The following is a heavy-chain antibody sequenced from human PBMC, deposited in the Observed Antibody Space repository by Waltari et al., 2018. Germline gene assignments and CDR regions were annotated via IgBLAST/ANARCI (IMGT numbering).Heavy chain of an antibody. V-gene: IGHV3-7*01. Sequence: EVQLVESGGGLVQPGGSLRLSCAASGFTFSSYWMSWVRQAPGKGLEWVANIKQDGSEKYYVDSVKGRFTISRDNAKNSLYLQMNSLRAEDTAVYYCKGNYYDSSGYYFFDYWGQGTLVTVSS. CDR2: IKQDGSEK. CDR3: KGNYYDSSGYYFFDY. D-gene: IGHD3-22*01. CDR1: GFTFSSYW. J-gene: IGHJ4*02.